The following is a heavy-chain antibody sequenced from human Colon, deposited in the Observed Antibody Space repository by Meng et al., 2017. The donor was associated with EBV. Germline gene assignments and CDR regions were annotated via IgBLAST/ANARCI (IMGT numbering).Heavy chain of an antibody. Sequence: GQLVQSGAEAQTPGASLKITCKRSGYRCTNYWIGWVRQMPGKGLEWMGIIHPGDSDTRYRPSFQGQVTISADNSITTAYLQWSSLKASDTAMYYCASQVGAKVYWGQGTLVPSPQ. V-gene: IGHV5-51*01. CDR2: IHPGDSDT. D-gene: IGHD1-26*01. CDR3: ASQVGAKVY. J-gene: IGHJ4*02. CDR1: GYRCTNYW.